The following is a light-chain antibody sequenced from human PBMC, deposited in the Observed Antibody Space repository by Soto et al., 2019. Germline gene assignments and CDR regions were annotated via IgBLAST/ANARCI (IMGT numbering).Light chain of an antibody. CDR2: DAS. CDR1: QSIGTY. CDR3: QQRNPLT. Sequence: EIVLTQSPATLSLSPGERATLSCRASQSIGTYLAWYQQKPGQAPRLLIYDASNRATGIPARFSGGGSGTDFTLTISILEPEDFAVYDCQQRNPLTLGGGTKVEIK. V-gene: IGKV3-11*01. J-gene: IGKJ4*01.